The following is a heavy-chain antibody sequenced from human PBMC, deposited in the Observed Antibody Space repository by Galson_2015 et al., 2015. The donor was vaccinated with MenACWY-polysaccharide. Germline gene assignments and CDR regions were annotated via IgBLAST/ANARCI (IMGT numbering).Heavy chain of an antibody. CDR2: ISSSSSYI. D-gene: IGHD4-17*01. J-gene: IGHJ4*02. CDR3: ARDGDDYGDPYYFDY. CDR1: GFTFSSYS. V-gene: IGHV3-21*01. Sequence: SLRLSCAASGFTFSSYSMNWVRQAPGKGLEWVSSISSSSSYIYYADSVKGRFTISRDNAKNSLYLQMNSLRAEDTAMYYCARDGDDYGDPYYFDYWGQGTLVTVSS.